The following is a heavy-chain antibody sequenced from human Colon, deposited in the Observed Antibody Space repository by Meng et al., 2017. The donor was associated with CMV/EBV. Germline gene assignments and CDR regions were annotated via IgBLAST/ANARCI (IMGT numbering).Heavy chain of an antibody. CDR2: IQYDGTKK. J-gene: IGHJ4*02. V-gene: IGHV3-30*02. CDR3: AHDRGGRYCNRAGCFTYNYFDY. D-gene: IGHD2/OR15-2a*01. CDR1: GFTFSTYD. Sequence: GESLKISCAASGFTFSTYDMHWVRQAPGKGLEWVAFIQYDGTKKYFADSVKGRFTISRDNSKNTLFLQMDGLRVEDTAVYYCAHDRGGRYCNRAGCFTYNYFDYWGQGTPVTAS.